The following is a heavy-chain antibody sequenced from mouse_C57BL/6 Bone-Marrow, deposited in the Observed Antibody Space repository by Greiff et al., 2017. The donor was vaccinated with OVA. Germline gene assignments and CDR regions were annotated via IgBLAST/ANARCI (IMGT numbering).Heavy chain of an antibody. V-gene: IGHV8-8*01. D-gene: IGHD2-4*01. CDR1: GFSLSTFGMG. CDR3: ARMIYDYDPSFAY. Sequence: QVTLKVSGPGILQPSQTLSLTCSFSGFSLSTFGMGVGWIRPTPGMGLEWLVHIWWDDDKYYNPVLKSRLTIAKDYSNNQVFLKIANVDTSYTATYYYARMIYDYDPSFAYWGQGTLVTVSA. CDR2: IWWDDDK. J-gene: IGHJ3*01.